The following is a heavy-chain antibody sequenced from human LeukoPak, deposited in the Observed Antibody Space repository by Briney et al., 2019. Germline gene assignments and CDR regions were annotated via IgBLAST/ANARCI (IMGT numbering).Heavy chain of an antibody. CDR2: ISAYNGNT. J-gene: IGHJ4*02. CDR1: GYTFTSYG. Sequence: GASVKVSCQASGYTFTSYGISWVRQAPGQGLEWMGWISAYNGNTNYAQKLQGRVTMTTDTSTSTAYMGLRSLRSDDTAVYYCARVGPYYYDSSGCYYVVLFDYWGQGNLVTVSS. CDR3: ARVGPYYYDSSGCYYVVLFDY. V-gene: IGHV1-18*01. D-gene: IGHD3-22*01.